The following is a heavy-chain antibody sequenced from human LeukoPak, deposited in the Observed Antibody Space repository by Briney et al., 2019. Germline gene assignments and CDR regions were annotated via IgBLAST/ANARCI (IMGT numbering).Heavy chain of an antibody. V-gene: IGHV3-74*01. CDR2: INSDGSST. D-gene: IGHD6-19*01. J-gene: IGHJ4*02. CDR3: ARAVAGAFNPYYFDY. Sequence: GGSLRVSCAASGFTFSSYWMHWVRQAPGKGLVWVSRINSDGSSTSYADSVKGRFTISRDNAKNTLYLQMNSLRAEDTAVYYCARAVAGAFNPYYFDYWGQGTLVTVSS. CDR1: GFTFSSYW.